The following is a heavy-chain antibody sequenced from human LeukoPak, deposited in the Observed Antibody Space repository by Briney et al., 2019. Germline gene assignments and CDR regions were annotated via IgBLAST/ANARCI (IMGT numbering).Heavy chain of an antibody. CDR1: GGSFSGYY. V-gene: IGHV4-34*01. CDR3: ARGQRRVVPAAFPNYYYYYYMDV. J-gene: IGHJ6*03. D-gene: IGHD2-2*01. Sequence: PSETLSLTCAVYGGSFSGYYWSWIRQPPGKGLEWIGEINHSGSTSYNPSLKSRVTISVDTSKNQFSLKLSSVTAADTAVYYCARGQRRVVPAAFPNYYYYYYMDVWGKGTTVTVSS. CDR2: INHSGST.